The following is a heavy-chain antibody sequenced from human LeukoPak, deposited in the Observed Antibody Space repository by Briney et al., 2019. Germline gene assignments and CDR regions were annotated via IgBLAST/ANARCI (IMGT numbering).Heavy chain of an antibody. CDR3: ARASDYDPVLFDY. CDR2: IYYSGST. Sequence: SQTLSLTCAVSGDSISSGGYYWSWIRQHPGKGLEWIGYIYYSGSTYYNPSLKSRLAISVDTSKNQFSLNLSSVTAADTAVYFCARASDYDPVLFDYWGQGTLVTVSS. D-gene: IGHD5-12*01. CDR1: GDSISSGGYY. J-gene: IGHJ4*02. V-gene: IGHV4-31*11.